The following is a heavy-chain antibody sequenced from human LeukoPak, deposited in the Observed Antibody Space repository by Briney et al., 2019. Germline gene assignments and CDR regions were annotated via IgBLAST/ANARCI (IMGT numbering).Heavy chain of an antibody. D-gene: IGHD5-24*01. CDR2: ISSSSSYI. Sequence: GGSLRLSCAASGFTFTNSSMTWVRQAPGKGLEWVSSISSSSSYIYYADSVKGRFTISRDNAKNSLYLQMNSLRAEDTAVYYCARDFPTMTTAGAFDIWGQGTMVTVSS. J-gene: IGHJ3*02. V-gene: IGHV3-21*01. CDR3: ARDFPTMTTAGAFDI. CDR1: GFTFTNSS.